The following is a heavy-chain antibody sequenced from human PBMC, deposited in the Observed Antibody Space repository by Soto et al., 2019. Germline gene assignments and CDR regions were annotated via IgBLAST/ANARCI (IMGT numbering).Heavy chain of an antibody. V-gene: IGHV1-69*13. J-gene: IGHJ5*02. Sequence: SVKVSCKASGGTFSSYAISWVRQAPGQGLEWMGGIIPIFGTANYAQKFQGRVTITADESTSTAYMELSSLRSEDTAVYYCARLTFRRNWFDPWGQGTLVTVSS. CDR3: ARLTFRRNWFDP. CDR1: GGTFSSYA. CDR2: IIPIFGTA. D-gene: IGHD3-3*02.